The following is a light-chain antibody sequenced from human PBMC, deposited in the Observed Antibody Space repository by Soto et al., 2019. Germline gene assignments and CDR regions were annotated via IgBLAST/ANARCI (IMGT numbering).Light chain of an antibody. CDR3: QQYNTFPLT. CDR1: QSISTW. CDR2: KAS. V-gene: IGKV1-5*03. Sequence: DIQMTQSPYTLSASLGDRVTITCRASQSISTWLAWYQQKPGKAPNILIYKASSLEGGVSSRFRGSGTGREFNITTSGHQPDDFATYYCQQYNTFPLTCGGGTTVDIK. J-gene: IGKJ4*01.